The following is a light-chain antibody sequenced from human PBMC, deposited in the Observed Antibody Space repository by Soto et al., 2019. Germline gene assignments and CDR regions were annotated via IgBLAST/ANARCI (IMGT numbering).Light chain of an antibody. J-gene: IGKJ1*01. Sequence: AIRMTQSPSSFSASTGDRVTITCRASQGISSYLAWYQQKPGKAPKLLIYAASTLQSGVPSRFSGSVSGTDFTLTISCLQSEDFATYYCQHYYSYPPTFGQGTKVEIK. V-gene: IGKV1-8*01. CDR2: AAS. CDR3: QHYYSYPPT. CDR1: QGISSY.